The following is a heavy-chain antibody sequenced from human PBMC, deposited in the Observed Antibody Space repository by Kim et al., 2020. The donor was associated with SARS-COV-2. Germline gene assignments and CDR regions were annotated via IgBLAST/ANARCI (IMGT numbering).Heavy chain of an antibody. D-gene: IGHD2-15*01. Sequence: ASVKVSCKASGYTFTSYGISWVRQAPGQGLEWMGWISAYNGNTNYAQKLQGRVTMTTDTSTSTAYMELRSLRSDDTAVYYCARGRGRYCSGGSCFDDAFDIWGQGTMVTVSS. CDR2: ISAYNGNT. CDR3: ARGRGRYCSGGSCFDDAFDI. J-gene: IGHJ3*02. CDR1: GYTFTSYG. V-gene: IGHV1-18*01.